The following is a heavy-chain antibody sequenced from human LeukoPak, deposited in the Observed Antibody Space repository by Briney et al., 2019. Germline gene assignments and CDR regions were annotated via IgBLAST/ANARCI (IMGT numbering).Heavy chain of an antibody. V-gene: IGHV3-7*01. Sequence: GGSLRLSCAASGFTFSSYNMNWVRQAPGKGLEWVANIKEDESEKYYVDSVKGRFTISRDNAKNSLYLQMNSLRADDTAVYYCARDDDWNYEDYWGQGTLVTVSS. J-gene: IGHJ4*02. D-gene: IGHD1-7*01. CDR3: ARDDDWNYEDY. CDR2: IKEDESEK. CDR1: GFTFSSYN.